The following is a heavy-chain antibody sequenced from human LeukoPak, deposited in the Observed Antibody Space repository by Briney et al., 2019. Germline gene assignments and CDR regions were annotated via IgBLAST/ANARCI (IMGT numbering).Heavy chain of an antibody. Sequence: SLRLSCAASGFTFSSYAMSWVRQAPGKGLEWVSGISWNSGSIGYADSVKGRFTISRDNAKNSLYLQMNSLRAEDTALYYCAKDILATVVGILDYWGQGTLVTVSS. V-gene: IGHV3-9*01. J-gene: IGHJ4*02. CDR3: AKDILATVVGILDY. CDR1: GFTFSSYA. D-gene: IGHD4-23*01. CDR2: ISWNSGSI.